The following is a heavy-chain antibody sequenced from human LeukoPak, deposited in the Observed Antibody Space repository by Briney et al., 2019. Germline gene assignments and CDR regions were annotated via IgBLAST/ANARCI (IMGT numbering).Heavy chain of an antibody. V-gene: IGHV4-61*08. J-gene: IGHJ4*02. CDR3: ARELRNSVVARGAYYFDY. Sequence: PSETLSLTCTVSGGSISSGDYYWSWIRQPPGKGLEWIGYIYYSGSTNYNPSLKSRVTISVDTSKNQFSLKLSSVTAADTAVYYCARELRNSVVARGAYYFDYWGQGTLVTVSS. D-gene: IGHD2-15*01. CDR2: IYYSGST. CDR1: GGSISSGDYY.